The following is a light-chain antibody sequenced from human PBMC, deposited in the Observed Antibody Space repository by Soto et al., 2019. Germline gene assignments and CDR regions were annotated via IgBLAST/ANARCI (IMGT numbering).Light chain of an antibody. J-gene: IGKJ2*01. V-gene: IGKV1-39*01. Sequence: DIQMTQSPSSLSASVGDRVTITCRASQTIGANLNWYRQKPGKAPTLLIYDATTLQSGVPSRFSGLESGTDFTLTITSLQPEDSATYFCQQSYTTVYTFGLGTKVEIK. CDR1: QTIGAN. CDR3: QQSYTTVYT. CDR2: DAT.